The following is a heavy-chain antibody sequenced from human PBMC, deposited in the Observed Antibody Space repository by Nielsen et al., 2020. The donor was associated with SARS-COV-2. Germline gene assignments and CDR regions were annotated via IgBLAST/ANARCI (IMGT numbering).Heavy chain of an antibody. CDR3: ARDVLNGIMGGSGSGTNY. V-gene: IGHV3-7*01. J-gene: IGHJ4*02. Sequence: GGSLRLSCAASGFTFSSYWMTWVRQAPGKGLEWVANINQDGSEKNYVDSVKGRFIISRDNAENSLYLQMNSLRVEDTAVYYCARDVLNGIMGGSGSGTNYWGQGTLVTVSS. CDR2: INQDGSEK. D-gene: IGHD3-10*01. CDR1: GFTFSSYW.